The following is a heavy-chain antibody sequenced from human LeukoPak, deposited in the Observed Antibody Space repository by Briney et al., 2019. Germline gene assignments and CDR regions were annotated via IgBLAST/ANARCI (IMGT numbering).Heavy chain of an antibody. CDR1: GFTFDDYG. CDR3: ARDVITFGGVIVNPYFDY. Sequence: GGSLRLSCAASGFTFDDYGMSWVRQAPGKGLEWVSGINWNGGSTGYADSVKGRFTISRDNAKNSLYLQMNSLRAEDTALYYCARDVITFGGVIVNPYFDYWGQGTLVTVSS. D-gene: IGHD3-16*02. J-gene: IGHJ4*02. CDR2: INWNGGST. V-gene: IGHV3-20*04.